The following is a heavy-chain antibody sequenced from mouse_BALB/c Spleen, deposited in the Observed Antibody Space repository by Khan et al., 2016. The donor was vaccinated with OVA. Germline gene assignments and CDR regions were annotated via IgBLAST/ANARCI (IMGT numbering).Heavy chain of an antibody. J-gene: IGHJ2*01. CDR3: TRDRIDY. Sequence: QVQLKQSGAELAKPGASVKMSCKASGYTFTTYWMHWVKQRPGPGLEWIGYINPTSGYTDYNEKFKDRAILSADKSSSTAYMQLSSLTSEDSAVYYCTRDRIDYWGQGTTLTVSS. CDR1: GYTFTTYW. V-gene: IGHV1-7*01. CDR2: INPTSGYT.